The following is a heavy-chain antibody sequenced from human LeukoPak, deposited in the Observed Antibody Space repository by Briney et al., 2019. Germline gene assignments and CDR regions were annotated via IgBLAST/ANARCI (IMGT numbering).Heavy chain of an antibody. CDR1: GGTFSSYA. V-gene: IGHV1-69*05. CDR2: IIPIFGTA. D-gene: IGHD3-22*01. J-gene: IGHJ3*02. CDR3: ARRRSSGYSGPDAFDI. Sequence: EASVKVSCKASGGTFSSYAISWVRQAPGQGLEWMGGIIPIFGTANYAQKFQGRVTITTDESTSTAYMELSSLRSEDTAVYYCARRRSSGYSGPDAFDIWGQGTMVTVSS.